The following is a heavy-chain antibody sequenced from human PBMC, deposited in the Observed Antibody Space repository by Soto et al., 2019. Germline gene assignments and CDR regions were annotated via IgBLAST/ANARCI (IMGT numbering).Heavy chain of an antibody. CDR2: IIPIFGTA. CDR3: ARPEGERGAYGGNTRRGYGMDV. D-gene: IGHD2-15*01. Sequence: QVQLVQSGAEVKKPGSSVKVSCKASGGTFSSYAISWVRQAPGQGLEWMGGIIPIFGTANYAQKFQGRVTITADESTSTAYMELSSLRSEDTAVYYCARPEGERGAYGGNTRRGYGMDVWGQGTTVTVSS. J-gene: IGHJ6*02. CDR1: GGTFSSYA. V-gene: IGHV1-69*01.